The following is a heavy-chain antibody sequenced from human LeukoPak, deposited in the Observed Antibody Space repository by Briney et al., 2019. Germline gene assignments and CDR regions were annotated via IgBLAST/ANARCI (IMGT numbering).Heavy chain of an antibody. D-gene: IGHD6-13*01. CDR3: AQHQLVGPYYTDY. J-gene: IGHJ4*02. CDR1: DIAVSTNH. CDR2: ISGSGDTT. Sequence: GGSLRLSCAASDIAVSTNHLTWFGQAPGKGLEWVSSISGSGDTTYYADSVKGRFTISRDHSKNTLYLRMNSLRAEDTAVYVCAQHQLVGPYYTDYWGQGTLVTVSS. V-gene: IGHV3-23*01.